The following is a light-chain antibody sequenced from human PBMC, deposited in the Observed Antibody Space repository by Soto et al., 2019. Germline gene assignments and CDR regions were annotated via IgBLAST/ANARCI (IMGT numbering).Light chain of an antibody. CDR1: SSDIGGYKY. CDR3: SSYTTSTASYV. CDR2: EVT. J-gene: IGLJ1*01. V-gene: IGLV2-14*01. Sequence: QSALTQPASVSGSPGQSITISCTGTSSDIGGYKYVSWYQQYPGKAPKLMIYEVTNRPSGVSNRFSGSKSGNTASLTISGLQAEDEADYYCSSYTTSTASYVFGIGTKVTV.